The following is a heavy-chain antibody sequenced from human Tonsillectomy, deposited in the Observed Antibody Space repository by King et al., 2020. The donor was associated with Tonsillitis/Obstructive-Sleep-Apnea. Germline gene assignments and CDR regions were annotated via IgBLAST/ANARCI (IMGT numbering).Heavy chain of an antibody. D-gene: IGHD2-15*01. J-gene: IGHJ3*02. CDR1: GGSITSYY. CDR2: IYYSENT. Sequence: VQLQESGPGLVKPSETLSLTCTVSGGSITSYYWSWIRQPPGKGLEWIGYIYYSENTNYNPSLKSRVNISVDTSKNQFSLKLSSVTAADTAVYYCARVLLKLRKEVAFDIWGQGTMVTVSS. V-gene: IGHV4-59*01. CDR3: ARVLLKLRKEVAFDI.